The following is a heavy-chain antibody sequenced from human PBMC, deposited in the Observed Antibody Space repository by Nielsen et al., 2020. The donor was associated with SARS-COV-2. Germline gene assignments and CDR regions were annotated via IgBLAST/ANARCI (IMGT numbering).Heavy chain of an antibody. J-gene: IGHJ6*02. Sequence: VRQMPGKGLEWMGIIYPGDSDTRYSPSFQGQVTISADKSISTAYLQWSSLKASDAAMYYCARQGWNYNYYYYGMDVWGQGTTVTVSS. CDR2: IYPGDSDT. CDR3: ARQGWNYNYYYYGMDV. V-gene: IGHV5-51*01. D-gene: IGHD1-7*01.